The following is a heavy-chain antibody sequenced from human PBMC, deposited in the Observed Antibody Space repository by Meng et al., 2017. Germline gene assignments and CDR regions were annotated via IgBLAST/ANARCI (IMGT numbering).Heavy chain of an antibody. CDR2: IYSGGST. D-gene: IGHD1-1*01. CDR1: GFTVSSNY. CDR3: ARDWRY. V-gene: IGHV3-53*02. Sequence: EGLLVETAGGLTPPGGSLRLSCAASGFTVSSNYMSWVRQATGKGLEWVSVIYSGGSTYYADSVQGRFTISRDNSKSTLYLQMNSLRAEDTAVYYCARDWRYWGQGTLVTVSS. J-gene: IGHJ4*02.